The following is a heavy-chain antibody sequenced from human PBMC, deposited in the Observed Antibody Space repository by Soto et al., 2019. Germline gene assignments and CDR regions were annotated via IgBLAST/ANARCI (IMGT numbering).Heavy chain of an antibody. V-gene: IGHV3-23*01. CDR1: GCTFSNYV. CDR3: ARDRRYYDSSGYYTHYYYYGMDV. D-gene: IGHD3-22*01. Sequence: PGGSLRLSCAASGCTFSNYVMSWVRQAPGKGLEWVSSISGSGDNSYYADSVKGRFTISRDNSKNTLFLQMNSLRAEDTAVYYCARDRRYYDSSGYYTHYYYYGMDVWGQGTTVTVSS. J-gene: IGHJ6*02. CDR2: ISGSGDNS.